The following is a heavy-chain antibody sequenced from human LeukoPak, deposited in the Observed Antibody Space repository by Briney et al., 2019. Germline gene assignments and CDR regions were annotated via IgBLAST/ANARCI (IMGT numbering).Heavy chain of an antibody. V-gene: IGHV4-34*01. CDR3: ARGLRQGSAWSWGPKEKSYQYMDV. Sequence: SETLSLTCGVSGGSFSSHYWTWIRQPPGKGLEWIGEINPRGSTNYNPSLERRVTVSADTSRTQLSLRLTSVTAADSAVYFCARGLRQGSAWSWGPKEKSYQYMDVWGTGTTVIVSS. J-gene: IGHJ6*04. CDR1: GGSFSSHY. CDR2: INPRGST. D-gene: IGHD6-19*01.